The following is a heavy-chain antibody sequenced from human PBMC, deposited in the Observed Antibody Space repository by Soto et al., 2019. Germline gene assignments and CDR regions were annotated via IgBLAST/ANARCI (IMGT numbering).Heavy chain of an antibody. D-gene: IGHD3-16*02. CDR1: GGTFSSYA. CDR3: ARDTAEYYDYIWGSYPDAFDI. Sequence: ASVKVSCKASGGTFSSYAISWVRQAPGQGLEWMGGIIPIFGTANYAQKFQGRVTITTDESTSTAYMELSSLRSEDTAVYYCARDTAEYYDYIWGSYPDAFDIWGQGTMVTVSS. V-gene: IGHV1-69*05. J-gene: IGHJ3*02. CDR2: IIPIFGTA.